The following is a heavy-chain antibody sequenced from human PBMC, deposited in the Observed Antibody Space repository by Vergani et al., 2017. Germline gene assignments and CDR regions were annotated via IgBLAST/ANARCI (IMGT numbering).Heavy chain of an antibody. D-gene: IGHD5-12*01. V-gene: IGHV3-23*01. J-gene: IGHJ6*02. Sequence: EVQLLESGGDLVQPGGSLRLSCAVSGFTFNHYAMNWVRQAPGKGLEWVSGISGSGGSTYYAGSVKGRFTISRDSSKNTLYLQMNSLSAGDTAVYYCAKANPRNSGYDYLYNYHTMDVWGQGTTVTVSS. CDR2: ISGSGGST. CDR1: GFTFNHYA. CDR3: AKANPRNSGYDYLYNYHTMDV.